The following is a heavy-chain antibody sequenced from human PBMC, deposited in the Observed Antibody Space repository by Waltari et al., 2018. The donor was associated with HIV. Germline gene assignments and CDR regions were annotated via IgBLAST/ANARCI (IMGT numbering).Heavy chain of an antibody. D-gene: IGHD3-10*01. J-gene: IGHJ4*02. CDR3: TTIQFYYGFEF. Sequence: EVQLVESGGGLGKPGGYLRLSCVVSGFTFSKAWMSWVRQAPGKGLEWVGRIKTKTDGGTVDYAAPVTGRVTISRDDSQSTLYLEINSLKTEDTAVYYCTTIQFYYGFEFWGQGTLVTVSS. CDR2: IKTKTDGGTV. V-gene: IGHV3-15*01. CDR1: GFTFSKAW.